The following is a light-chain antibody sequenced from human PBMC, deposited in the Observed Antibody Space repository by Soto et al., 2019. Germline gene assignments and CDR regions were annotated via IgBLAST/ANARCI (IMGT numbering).Light chain of an antibody. CDR2: GAS. J-gene: IGKJ5*01. CDR1: QSVSSSS. CDR3: QQYGGSPLIT. Sequence: EVVLTQSPGTLSLSLGERATLSCRASQSVSSSSLAWYQQKPGQAPRLLIYGASNRATGIPVRFSGSGSGTDFSLTISRLEPEDFAVYYCQQYGGSPLITFGQGTRLEIK. V-gene: IGKV3-20*01.